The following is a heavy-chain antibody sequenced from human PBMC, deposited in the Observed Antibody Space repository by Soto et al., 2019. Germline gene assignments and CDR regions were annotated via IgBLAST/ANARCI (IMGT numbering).Heavy chain of an antibody. D-gene: IGHD2-21*02. CDR1: GFTFSSYG. CDR3: AKDPSRIVVVTARYFDY. V-gene: IGHV3-30*18. Sequence: GGSLRLSCAASGFTFSSYGMHWVRQAPGKGLEWVAVISYDGSNKYYADSVKGRFTISRDNSKNTLYLQMNSLRAEDTAVYYCAKDPSRIVVVTARYFDYWGQGTLVTVPQ. J-gene: IGHJ4*02. CDR2: ISYDGSNK.